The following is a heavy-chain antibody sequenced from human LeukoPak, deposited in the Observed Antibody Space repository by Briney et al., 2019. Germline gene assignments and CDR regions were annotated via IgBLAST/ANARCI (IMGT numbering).Heavy chain of an antibody. CDR1: GFTVSSNY. D-gene: IGHD6-19*01. V-gene: IGHV3-53*01. CDR2: IYSGGST. J-gene: IGHJ4*02. CDR3: ARARVSSGWYGFFDY. Sequence: GGSLRLSCAASGFTVSSNYMSWVRQAPGKGLEWVSVIYSGGSTYYADSVKSRFTISRDNSKNTLYLQMNSLRAEDTAVYYCARARVSSGWYGFFDYWGQGTLVTVSS.